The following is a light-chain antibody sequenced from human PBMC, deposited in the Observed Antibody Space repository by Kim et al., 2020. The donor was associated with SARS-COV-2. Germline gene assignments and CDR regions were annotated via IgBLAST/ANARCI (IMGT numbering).Light chain of an antibody. CDR3: AAWDDSLSGYV. Sequence: GQRVTISCSGSSSNIGSNYVYWYQQLPGTAPKLLIYRNNQRPSGVPDRFSGSKSGTSASLAISGLRSEDEADYYCAAWDDSLSGYVFGTGTKVTVL. CDR1: SSNIGSNY. CDR2: RNN. V-gene: IGLV1-47*01. J-gene: IGLJ1*01.